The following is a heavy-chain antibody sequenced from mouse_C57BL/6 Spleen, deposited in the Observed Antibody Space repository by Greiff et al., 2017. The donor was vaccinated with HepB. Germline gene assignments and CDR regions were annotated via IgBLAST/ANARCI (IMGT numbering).Heavy chain of an antibody. CDR3: VRQGTAVYAMDY. CDR2: IRSKSNNYAT. CDR1: GFSFNTYD. J-gene: IGHJ4*01. D-gene: IGHD2-14*01. V-gene: IGHV10-1*01. Sequence: EVKLVESGGGLVQPKGSLNLSCAASGFSFNTYDMNWVRQAPGKGFEWFARIRSKSNNYATYYTGSVKDRFTISRDDSESMLYLQMNNLKAEDTAMYYCVRQGTAVYAMDYWGQGTSVTVSS.